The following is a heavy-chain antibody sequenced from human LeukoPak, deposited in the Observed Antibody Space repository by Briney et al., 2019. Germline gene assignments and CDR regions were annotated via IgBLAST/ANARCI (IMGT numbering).Heavy chain of an antibody. V-gene: IGHV1-58*02. CDR3: AAAAADNYYYYYMDV. D-gene: IGHD6-13*01. CDR2: IVVGSGNT. Sequence: TSVKVSCKASGFTFTSSAMQWVRRARGQRLEWIGWIVVGSGNTNYVQKFQERVTITRDMSTSTAYMELSSLRSEDTAVYYCAAAAADNYYYYYMDVWGKGTTVTVSS. CDR1: GFTFTSSA. J-gene: IGHJ6*03.